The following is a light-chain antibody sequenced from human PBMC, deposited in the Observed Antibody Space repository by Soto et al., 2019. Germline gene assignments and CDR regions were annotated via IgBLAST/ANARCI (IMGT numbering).Light chain of an antibody. V-gene: IGKV1-27*01. J-gene: IGKJ1*01. Sequence: IQRTMSPSSLSASVGDRVTITCRASQGISNYLAWYQQKPGKVPKLLIYASSTSQSWVPSRLSVCGSGTDFPLPINGLPPEDVEPYSGEKNNSAPLTFGQGTKV. CDR2: ASS. CDR1: QGISNY. CDR3: EKNNSAPLT.